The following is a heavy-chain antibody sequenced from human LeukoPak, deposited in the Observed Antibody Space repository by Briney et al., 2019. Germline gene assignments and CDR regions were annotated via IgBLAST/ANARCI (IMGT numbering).Heavy chain of an antibody. CDR3: ARGALHVFAY. J-gene: IGHJ4*02. CDR1: GFTFSDYE. Sequence: GGSLRLSCAASGFTFSDYEINWVRQAPGKGLEWVSCISTSGSTTYYADSVKGRFTISRDNAKNSLFLQMNTLTVEDTAVYYCARGALHVFAYGGQGPPVTVS. D-gene: IGHD3-10*02. V-gene: IGHV3-48*03. CDR2: ISTSGSTT.